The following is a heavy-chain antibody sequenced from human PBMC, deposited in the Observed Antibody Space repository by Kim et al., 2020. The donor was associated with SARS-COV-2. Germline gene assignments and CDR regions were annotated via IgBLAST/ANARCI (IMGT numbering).Heavy chain of an antibody. D-gene: IGHD3-10*01. CDR3: AKDPHSSWYYGWGEGPTLQFDP. J-gene: IGHJ5*02. V-gene: IGHV3-43*02. CDR2: ISGDGGST. CDR1: GFTFDDYA. Sequence: GGSLRLSCAASGFTFDDYAMHWVRQAPGKGLEWVSLISGDGGSTYYADSVKGRFTISRDNSKNSLYLQMNSLRTEDTALYYCAKDPHSSWYYGWGEGPTLQFDPWGQGTLVTVSS.